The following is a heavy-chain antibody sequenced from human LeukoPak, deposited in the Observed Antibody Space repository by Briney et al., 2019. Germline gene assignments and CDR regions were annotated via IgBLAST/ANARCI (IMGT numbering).Heavy chain of an antibody. CDR1: GGSFSGYY. CDR2: INHSGST. V-gene: IGHV4-34*01. Sequence: SETLSLTCAVYGGSFSGYYWSWIRQPPGKGLEWIGEINHSGSTNYNPSLKSRVTISVDTSKNQFSLKLSSVTAVDTAVYYCARVNYYYYYMDVWGKGTTVTTSS. CDR3: ARVNYYYYYMDV. J-gene: IGHJ6*03.